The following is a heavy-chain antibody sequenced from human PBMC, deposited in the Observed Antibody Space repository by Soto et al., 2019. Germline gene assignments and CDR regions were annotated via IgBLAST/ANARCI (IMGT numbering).Heavy chain of an antibody. CDR1: GFTFSSYW. CDR2: IKQDGSEK. J-gene: IGHJ6*03. CDR3: ARDSYDFWSGYYGLGGSYMDV. Sequence: PGGSLRLSCAASGFTFSSYWMSWVRQAPGKGLEWVANIKQDGSEKYYVDSVKGRFTISRDNAKNSLYLQMNSLRAEDTAVYYCARDSYDFWSGYYGLGGSYMDVWGKGTTVTLSS. V-gene: IGHV3-7*01. D-gene: IGHD3-3*01.